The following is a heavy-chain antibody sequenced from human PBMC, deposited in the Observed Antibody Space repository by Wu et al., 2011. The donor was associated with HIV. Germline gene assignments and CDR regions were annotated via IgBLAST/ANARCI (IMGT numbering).Heavy chain of an antibody. D-gene: IGHD4-23*01. CDR3: ATFGGSPLGYFDY. J-gene: IGHJ4*02. CDR2: IHPGGSDT. Sequence: VQLVQSGAEVKKPGESLRISCKGSGYGFTNYWIGWVRQMPGKGLEWMGIIHPGGSDTKYSPSFQGQVTISADRSISTAYLQWSSLKASDTAMYFCATFGGSPLGYFDYWGQGTLVTVSS. V-gene: IGHV5-51*03. CDR1: GYGFTNYW.